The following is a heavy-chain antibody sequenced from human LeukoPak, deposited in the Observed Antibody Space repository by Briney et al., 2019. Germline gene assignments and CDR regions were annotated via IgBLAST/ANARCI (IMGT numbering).Heavy chain of an antibody. Sequence: SETLSLTCAVYGGSFSGYYWSWIRQPPGKGLEWIGEINHSGSTNYNPSLKSRVTISVDTSKNQFSLKLSSVTAADTAVYYCARDLPYDSRRGWFDPWGQGTLVTVSS. CDR2: INHSGST. D-gene: IGHD3-22*01. CDR3: ARDLPYDSRRGWFDP. CDR1: GGSFSGYY. J-gene: IGHJ5*02. V-gene: IGHV4-34*01.